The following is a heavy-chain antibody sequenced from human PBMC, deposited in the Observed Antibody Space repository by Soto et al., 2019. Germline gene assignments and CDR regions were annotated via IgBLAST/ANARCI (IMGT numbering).Heavy chain of an antibody. CDR3: VRATYFSDSSGYTRCLDY. Sequence: LRLSCAGSGFTLSYHYIDWVRQAPGKGLEWVGRSRDKPQGYSTAYAASVKGRFTTSRDEPRNSAYLQMNSLKTEDTAVYYCVRATYFSDSSGYTRCLDYWGQGTLVTVSS. D-gene: IGHD3-22*01. J-gene: IGHJ4*02. CDR2: SRDKPQGYST. V-gene: IGHV3-72*01. CDR1: GFTLSYHY.